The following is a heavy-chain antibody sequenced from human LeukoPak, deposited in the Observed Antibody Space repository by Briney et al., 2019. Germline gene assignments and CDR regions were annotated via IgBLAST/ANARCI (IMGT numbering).Heavy chain of an antibody. J-gene: IGHJ5*02. Sequence: GGSLRLSCAASGFTFSDYAMSWVRQAPGKGLVWVSRINSDGSSTSYADSVKGRFTISRDNAKNTLYLQMNSLRAEDTAVYYCARELKQWLVPSWFDPWGQGTLVTVSS. CDR2: INSDGSST. CDR3: ARELKQWLVPSWFDP. D-gene: IGHD6-19*01. CDR1: GFTFSDYA. V-gene: IGHV3-74*01.